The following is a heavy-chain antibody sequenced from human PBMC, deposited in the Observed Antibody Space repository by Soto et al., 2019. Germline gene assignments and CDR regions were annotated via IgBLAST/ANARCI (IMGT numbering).Heavy chain of an antibody. CDR3: ARARSRCGAACFDY. V-gene: IGHV4-31*03. CDR1: SASISSADYY. J-gene: IGHJ4*02. Sequence: QVQLQESGPGLVKPSQTLSLTCTVSSASISSADYYWSWIRQHPGKGLEWIAYIYYSGSTSYNPSLKTRVTISLDRFRGQFSLSLTALPAADTAVYYCARARSRCGAACFDYWGQGTLVTVSS. D-gene: IGHD2-21*02. CDR2: IYYSGST.